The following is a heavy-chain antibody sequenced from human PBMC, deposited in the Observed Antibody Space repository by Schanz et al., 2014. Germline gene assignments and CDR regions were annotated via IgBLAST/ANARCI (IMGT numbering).Heavy chain of an antibody. CDR2: ISPLLGVA. CDR3: ASALTTWGGMDV. V-gene: IGHV1-69*09. CDR1: GGTFVTFF. Sequence: QVQLVQSGAEVKKPGSSVKVSCKPSGGTFVTFFFTWVRQAPGQGPQWMGRISPLLGVANYAQEFQGRLTITADTSTSTVYMELSSLRSEDTAVYYCASALTTWGGMDVWGQGTTVTVSS. J-gene: IGHJ6*02. D-gene: IGHD4-4*01.